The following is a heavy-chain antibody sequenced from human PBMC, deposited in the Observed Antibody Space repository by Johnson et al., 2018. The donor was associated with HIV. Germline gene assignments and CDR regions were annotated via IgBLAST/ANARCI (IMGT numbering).Heavy chain of an antibody. J-gene: IGHJ3*02. D-gene: IGHD2-2*01. CDR3: ARSTPRYYAFDI. CDR2: ISYDGSDK. V-gene: IGHV3-30*04. Sequence: VQLVESGGGVVQPGRSLRLSCAASGFTFSSYAMHWVRQAPGKGLEWVAVISYDGSDKYYADSVKGRFTISRDNSKKTLYLQMNSLRAEDTAVYYCARSTPRYYAFDIWGQGTMVTVSS. CDR1: GFTFSSYA.